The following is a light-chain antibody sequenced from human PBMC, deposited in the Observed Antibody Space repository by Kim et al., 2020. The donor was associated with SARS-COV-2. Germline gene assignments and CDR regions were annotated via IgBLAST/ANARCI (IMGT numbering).Light chain of an antibody. CDR1: NIGSKS. J-gene: IGLJ3*02. V-gene: IGLV3-21*04. Sequence: VDLGKTATITCGGNNIGSKSVHSYQQKPGQAPVLVIYYDSDRPSGIPERFSGSNSVNTATLTISRVEAGNEADYYCQVWDSSSDRVFAGGPQLTVL. CDR3: QVWDSSSDRV. CDR2: YDS.